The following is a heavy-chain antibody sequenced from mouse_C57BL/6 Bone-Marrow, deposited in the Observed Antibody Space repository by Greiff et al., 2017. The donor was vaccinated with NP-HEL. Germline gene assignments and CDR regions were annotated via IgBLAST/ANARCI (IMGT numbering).Heavy chain of an antibody. CDR2: INPYNGGT. D-gene: IGHD1-2*01. CDR1: GYTFTDYY. V-gene: IGHV1-19*01. CDR3: APWGLLRPWYFDV. Sequence: VHVKQSGPVLVKPGASVKMSCKASGYTFTDYYMNWVKQSHGKSLEWIGVINPYNGGTSYNQKFKGKATLTVDKSSSTAYMELNSLTSEDSAVYYCAPWGLLRPWYFDVWGTGTTVTVSS. J-gene: IGHJ1*03.